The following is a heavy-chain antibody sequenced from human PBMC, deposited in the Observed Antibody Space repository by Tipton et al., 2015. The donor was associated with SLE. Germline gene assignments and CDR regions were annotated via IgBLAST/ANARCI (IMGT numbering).Heavy chain of an antibody. CDR1: GFTFSSYA. J-gene: IGHJ3*02. D-gene: IGHD2-8*02. CDR2: ISSNGGST. Sequence: SLRLSCSASGFTFSSYAMHWVRQAPGKGLEYVSAISSNGGSTYYADSVKGRFTISRDNSKNTLYLQMNSLRAEDTAVYYCAKSPSLVGAFDIWGQGTMVTVSS. V-gene: IGHV3-64*04. CDR3: AKSPSLVGAFDI.